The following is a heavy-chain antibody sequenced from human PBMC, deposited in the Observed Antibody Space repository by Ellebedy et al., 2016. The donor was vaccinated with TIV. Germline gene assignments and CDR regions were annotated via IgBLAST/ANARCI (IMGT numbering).Heavy chain of an antibody. CDR2: IYSGGNT. CDR1: GFTVSGIY. J-gene: IGHJ2*01. D-gene: IGHD3-3*01. CDR3: AREAYDFRSGYQYWYFDL. Sequence: PGGSLRLSCAASGFTVSGIYMSWVRQAPGKEPECVSVIYSGGNTYYADSVKGRFTIPRDLSSNTVYLQMNSLRAEDTAVYYCAREAYDFRSGYQYWYFDLWGRGTLVTVSS. V-gene: IGHV3-53*01.